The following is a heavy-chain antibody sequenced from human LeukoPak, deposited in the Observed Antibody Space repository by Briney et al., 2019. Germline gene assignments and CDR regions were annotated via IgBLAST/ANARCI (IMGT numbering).Heavy chain of an antibody. CDR2: ISSSSSTI. Sequence: VGSLRLSCAASGFTFSSYSMNWVRQAPGKGLEWVSYISSSSSTIYYAGSVKGRFTISRDNAKNSLYLQMNNLRAEDTAVYYCARDLYVDIVATIPDAFDIWGQGTMVTVSS. D-gene: IGHD5-12*01. CDR1: GFTFSSYS. J-gene: IGHJ3*02. CDR3: ARDLYVDIVATIPDAFDI. V-gene: IGHV3-48*01.